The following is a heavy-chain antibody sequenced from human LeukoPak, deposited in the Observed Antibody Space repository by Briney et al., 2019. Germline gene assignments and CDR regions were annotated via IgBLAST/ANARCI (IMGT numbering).Heavy chain of an antibody. CDR2: IYSGGST. V-gene: IGHV3-66*01. J-gene: IGHJ4*02. CDR3: ARDSAGLL. D-gene: IGHD2-15*01. Sequence: GGSLRLSCAASGFTFSSYEMNWVRQAPGKGLEWVSVIYSGGSTYYADSVKGRFTISRDNSKNTLYLQMNSLRAEDTAVYYCARDSAGLLWGQGTLVTVSS. CDR1: GFTFSSYE.